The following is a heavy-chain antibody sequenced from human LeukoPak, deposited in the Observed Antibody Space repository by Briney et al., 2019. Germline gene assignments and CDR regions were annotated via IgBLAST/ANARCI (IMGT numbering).Heavy chain of an antibody. CDR1: GYTFTGYY. D-gene: IGHD3-10*01. CDR2: INPNSGGT. V-gene: IGHV1-2*02. CDR3: ARASSWHPLREYWFDP. Sequence: ASVKVSCKASGYTFTGYYMHWVRQAPGQGLEWMGWINPNSGGTNYAQKFQGRVTMTRDTSISTAYMELSRLRSDDTAVYYCARASSWHPLREYWFDPWGQGTLVTVSS. J-gene: IGHJ5*02.